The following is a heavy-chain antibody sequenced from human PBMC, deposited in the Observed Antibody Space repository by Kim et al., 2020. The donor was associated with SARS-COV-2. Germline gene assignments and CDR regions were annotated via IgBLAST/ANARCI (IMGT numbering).Heavy chain of an antibody. CDR2: SYYSEST. V-gene: IGHV4-59*01. J-gene: IGHJ3*02. Sequence: SETLSLTCTVSGASISSYYWIWIRQPPGTGLEWIGHSYYSESTNYNPSLTSQITISIDTSKTQLSLSLRFVTAADTAVDYCARARMYSWTQKWSGAFDIWGPGTMVTVSS. CDR1: GASISSYY. D-gene: IGHD2-15*01. CDR3: ARARMYSWTQKWSGAFDI.